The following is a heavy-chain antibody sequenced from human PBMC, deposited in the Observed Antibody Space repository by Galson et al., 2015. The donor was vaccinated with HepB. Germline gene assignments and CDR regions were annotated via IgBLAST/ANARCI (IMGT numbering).Heavy chain of an antibody. CDR1: GFTFSNYA. Sequence: SLRLSCAASGFTFSNYAMSWVRQAPGKGLEWVSGITGSGESTSYADSVKGRFTLSRDNSKNTLYMQMNSLRAEDTAVYFCAKDLSSSWYLHFDYWGQGALVTVSS. J-gene: IGHJ4*02. V-gene: IGHV3-23*01. CDR2: ITGSGEST. CDR3: AKDLSSSWYLHFDY. D-gene: IGHD6-13*01.